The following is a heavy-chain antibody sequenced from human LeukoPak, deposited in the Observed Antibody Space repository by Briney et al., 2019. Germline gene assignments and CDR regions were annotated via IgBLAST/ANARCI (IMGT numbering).Heavy chain of an antibody. Sequence: SETLSLTCAVSGGSISSSSYYWGWIRQPPGKGLEWIGSMYYSGTTYYNSSLKSRVTISVDTSNNQFSLKLSSVTAADTAVYYCARDTVGATFPGAFDIWGQGTMVTVSS. V-gene: IGHV4-39*07. CDR1: GGSISSSSYY. D-gene: IGHD1-26*01. CDR2: MYYSGTT. CDR3: ARDTVGATFPGAFDI. J-gene: IGHJ3*02.